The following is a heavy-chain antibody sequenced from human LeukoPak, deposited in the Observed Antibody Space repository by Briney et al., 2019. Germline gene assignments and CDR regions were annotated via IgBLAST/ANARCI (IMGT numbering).Heavy chain of an antibody. CDR2: ISISDDST. J-gene: IGHJ4*02. V-gene: IGHV3-23*01. CDR1: GFTFSSYA. CDR3: AKGRGYYYYFDY. D-gene: IGHD3-22*01. Sequence: GSLRLSCAASGFTFSSYAMNWVRQSPGKGLEWVSGISISDDSTYYADSVKGRFTISRDNSKNTLYLQMNSLRADDTAVYYCAKGRGYYYYFDYWGRGTLVTVSS.